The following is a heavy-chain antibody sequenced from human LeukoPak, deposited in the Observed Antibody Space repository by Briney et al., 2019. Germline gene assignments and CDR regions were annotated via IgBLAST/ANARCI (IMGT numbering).Heavy chain of an antibody. J-gene: IGHJ4*02. CDR3: ARDGDY. CDR1: GGSFSGYY. Sequence: KPSETLSLTCAVYGGSFSGYYWSWIRQPPGKGLEWIGEINHSGSTNYNPSFKSRVTISVDTSKNQFSLKLSSVTAADTAVYYCARDGDYLGQGTLVTVSS. V-gene: IGHV4-34*01. CDR2: INHSGST.